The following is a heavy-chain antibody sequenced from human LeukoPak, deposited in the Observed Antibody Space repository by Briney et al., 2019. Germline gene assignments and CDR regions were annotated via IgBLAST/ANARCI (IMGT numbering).Heavy chain of an antibody. V-gene: IGHV3-7*01. CDR3: ARYSSGWYDRGFDP. J-gene: IGHJ5*02. CDR1: AFTFSSYW. Sequence: GGSLRLSCAASAFTFSSYWMSWVRQAPGKGLEWVANIKQDGSEKYYVDSVKGRFTISRDNAKNSLYLQMNSLRAEDTAVYYCARYSSGWYDRGFDPWGQGTLVTVSS. CDR2: IKQDGSEK. D-gene: IGHD6-19*01.